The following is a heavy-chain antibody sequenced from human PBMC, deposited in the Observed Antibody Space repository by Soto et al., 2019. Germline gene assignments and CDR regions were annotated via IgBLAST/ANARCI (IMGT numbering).Heavy chain of an antibody. Sequence: SLRLSCAASVFTFSSYGMHWVRQAPGKGLEWVAVIWYDGSNKYYADSVKGRFTISRDNSKNTLYLQMNSLRAEDTAVYYCARDPYVDTAMVHYGMDVWGQGTTVTVSS. J-gene: IGHJ6*02. CDR2: IWYDGSNK. V-gene: IGHV3-33*01. CDR1: VFTFSSYG. D-gene: IGHD5-18*01. CDR3: ARDPYVDTAMVHYGMDV.